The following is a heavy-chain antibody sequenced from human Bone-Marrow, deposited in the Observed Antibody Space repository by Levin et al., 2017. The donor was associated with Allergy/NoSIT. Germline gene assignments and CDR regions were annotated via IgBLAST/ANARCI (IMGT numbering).Heavy chain of an antibody. V-gene: IGHV2-5*02. J-gene: IGHJ4*02. CDR2: IYWDDDK. D-gene: IGHD5-12*01. CDR3: AHTQTWGWQRLSFDS. CDR1: GFSLSTSGVG. Sequence: SGPTLVKPTQTLTLTCTFSGFSLSTSGVGVGWIRQPPGKALEWLAVIYWDDDKRYSPSLKSSLTITKDTSKNQVVLTMTNVDPVDTATYYCAHTQTWGWQRLSFDSWGQGTLVTVSS.